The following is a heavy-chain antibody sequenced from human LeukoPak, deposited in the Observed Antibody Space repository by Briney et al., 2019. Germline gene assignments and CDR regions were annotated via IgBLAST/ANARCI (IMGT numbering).Heavy chain of an antibody. Sequence: GGSLRLSCAASGFPFNTYAMSWVRQAPGKGLEWVSAMSASDRRTYYADSVKGRFTISRDHSKNRLYLQMNSLRAEDTALYYCAKDLAYAFDIWGQGTMVTVSP. CDR2: MSASDRRT. J-gene: IGHJ3*02. CDR3: AKDLAYAFDI. V-gene: IGHV3-23*01. CDR1: GFPFNTYA.